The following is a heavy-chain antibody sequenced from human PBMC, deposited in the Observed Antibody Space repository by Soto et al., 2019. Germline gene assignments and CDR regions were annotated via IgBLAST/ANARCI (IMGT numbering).Heavy chain of an antibody. V-gene: IGHV1-2*04. CDR3: ARERGGATATLDYYYFYMDV. Sequence: QVQRVQSGAEVKEPGASVTVSCRASGDRFTDYYMHWVRQAPGQGLEWMGWINPNSGVTKYAQKFQGWVTMTRDTSIRTVYMQLSRLGFDDTAIYYRARERGGATATLDYYYFYMDVWGTGTTVTVSS. CDR2: INPNSGVT. D-gene: IGHD5-12*01. CDR1: GDRFTDYY. J-gene: IGHJ6*03.